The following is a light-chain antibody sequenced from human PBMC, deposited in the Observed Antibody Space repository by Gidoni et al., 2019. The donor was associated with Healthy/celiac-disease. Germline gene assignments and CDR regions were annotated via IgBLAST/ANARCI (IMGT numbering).Light chain of an antibody. CDR1: QSVSSS. CDR2: DAS. CDR3: QQRSNWLT. V-gene: IGKV3-11*01. Sequence: EIVLTQSPATLSLSPGERATLSCRASQSVSSSLAWYQQNPGQAPRLLIYDASNRATGIPPRFSGSGSVTDFTLTISSLEPEDFAVYYCQQRSNWLTFGGGTKVEIK. J-gene: IGKJ4*01.